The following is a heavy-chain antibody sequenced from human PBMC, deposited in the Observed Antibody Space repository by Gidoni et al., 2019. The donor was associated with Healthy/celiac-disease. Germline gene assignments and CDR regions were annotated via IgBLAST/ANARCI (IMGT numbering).Heavy chain of an antibody. CDR2: ISGGGGST. CDR1: GFTFRSYA. Sequence: EVQLVESGGGLVQPGGSLRLSCAASGFTFRSYAMSWVRQATGKGREWVSAISGGGGSTYYADSVKGRFTISRDNSKNTLYLQMNSLRAEDTAVYYCAKDRAYDILTGHNPYFDYWGQGTLVTVSS. J-gene: IGHJ4*02. CDR3: AKDRAYDILTGHNPYFDY. V-gene: IGHV3-23*04. D-gene: IGHD3-9*01.